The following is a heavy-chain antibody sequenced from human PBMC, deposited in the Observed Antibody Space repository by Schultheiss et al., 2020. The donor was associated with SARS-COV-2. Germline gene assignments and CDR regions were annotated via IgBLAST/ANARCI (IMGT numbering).Heavy chain of an antibody. Sequence: SVKVSCKASGGTFSSYTISWVRQAPGQGLEWMGRIIPILGIANYAQKFQGRVTITADKSTSTAYMELSSLRSEDTAVYYCARDEAGGSRWTYIDYWGQGTLVTVSS. J-gene: IGHJ4*02. CDR1: GGTFSSYT. CDR3: ARDEAGGSRWTYIDY. D-gene: IGHD2-8*02. V-gene: IGHV1-69*04. CDR2: IIPILGIA.